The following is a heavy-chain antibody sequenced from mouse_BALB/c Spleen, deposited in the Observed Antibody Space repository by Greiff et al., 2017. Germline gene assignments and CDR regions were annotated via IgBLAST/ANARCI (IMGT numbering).Heavy chain of an antibody. J-gene: IGHJ4*01. CDR1: GFTFSSYT. Sequence: EVKLVESGGGLVQPGGSLKLSCAASGFTFSSYTMSWVRQTPEKRLEWVAYISNGGGSTYYPDTVKGRFTISRDNAKNTLYLEMSSLRSEDTAMYYCARDPPMDYWGQGTSVTVSS. CDR3: ARDPPMDY. V-gene: IGHV5-12-2*01. CDR2: ISNGGGST.